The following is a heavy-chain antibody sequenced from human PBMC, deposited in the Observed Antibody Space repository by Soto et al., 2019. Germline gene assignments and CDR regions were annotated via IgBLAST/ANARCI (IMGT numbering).Heavy chain of an antibody. J-gene: IGHJ6*02. CDR1: GGSISSGGYY. CDR3: AGRLTTVPIRVDYYDYYGMDV. D-gene: IGHD4-4*01. V-gene: IGHV4-31*03. CDR2: IDYSGST. Sequence: SETLSLTCTVSGGSISSGGYYWSGIPQHPRKGLEPIRYIDYSGSTHYNPSLNSRVTISVDTSKNQFSLKLSSVTAADPAVYYSAGRLTTVPIRVDYYDYYGMDVWGQGTTVTVPS.